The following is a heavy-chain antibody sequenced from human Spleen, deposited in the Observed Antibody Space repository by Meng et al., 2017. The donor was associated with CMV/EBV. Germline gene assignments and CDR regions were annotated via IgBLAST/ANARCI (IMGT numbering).Heavy chain of an antibody. CDR2: INHSSIT. Sequence: GATISNRNWWSWVRQPPGKGLEWLGEINHSSITNYNPSLKSRVTISVDKSKNQFSLKLTSVTAADTAVYYCAREWFYGSGSYGFDYWGQGTLVTVSS. D-gene: IGHD3-10*01. V-gene: IGHV4-4*02. J-gene: IGHJ4*02. CDR1: GATISNRNW. CDR3: AREWFYGSGSYGFDY.